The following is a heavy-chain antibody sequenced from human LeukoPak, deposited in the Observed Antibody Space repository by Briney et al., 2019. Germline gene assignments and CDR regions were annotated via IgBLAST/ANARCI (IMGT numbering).Heavy chain of an antibody. CDR1: GDSISRYY. J-gene: IGHJ5*02. D-gene: IGHD3-3*01. CDR3: ARRLIQSSIFGVVANWLDP. V-gene: IGHV4-59*08. CDR2: FSYSGNA. Sequence: PSETLSLTCAVSGDSISRYYWNWIRQPPGQGLEWIGSFSYSGNANYNPSLKGRVSISVDTSNNQLSLRLTSVTAADTAIYYCARRLIQSSIFGVVANWLDPWGQGTLVTVSS.